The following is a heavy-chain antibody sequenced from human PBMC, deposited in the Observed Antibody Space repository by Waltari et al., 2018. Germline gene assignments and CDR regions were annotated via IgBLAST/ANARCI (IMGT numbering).Heavy chain of an antibody. CDR1: GLPLGGPW. CDR2: IKTDGSET. J-gene: IGHJ4*02. D-gene: IGHD6-13*01. CDR3: AIGGVETSWYWRY. V-gene: IGHV3-7*01. Sequence: EVQVVESGGGLVQPGGSLGPCCAASGLPLGGPWMTGVRQAPGKGLEWVANIKTDGSETYYVDSVKGRFTISRDNTKNSLYLQISSLRAEDTAVYYCAIGGVETSWYWRYWGQGTLVTVSS.